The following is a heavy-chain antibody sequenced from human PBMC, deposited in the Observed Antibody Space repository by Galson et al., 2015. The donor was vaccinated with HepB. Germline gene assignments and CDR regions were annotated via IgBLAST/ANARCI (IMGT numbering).Heavy chain of an antibody. CDR2: IYYSGST. CDR1: GGSISSGGYY. Sequence: TLSLTCTVSGGSISSGGYYWSWIRQHPGKGLEWIGYIYYSGSTYYNPSLKSRVTISVDTSKNQFSLKLSSVTAADTAVYYCARDSPRGVPPNMDVWGKGTTVTVSS. D-gene: IGHD3-10*01. J-gene: IGHJ6*03. V-gene: IGHV4-31*03. CDR3: ARDSPRGVPPNMDV.